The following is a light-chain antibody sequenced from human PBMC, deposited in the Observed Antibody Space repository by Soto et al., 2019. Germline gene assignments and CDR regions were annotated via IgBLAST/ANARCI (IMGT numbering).Light chain of an antibody. CDR3: QSFDAGVSGYV. V-gene: IGLV1-40*01. CDR2: GNK. CDR1: GLNLGAGYD. J-gene: IGLJ1*01. Sequence: QSVLTQPPSVSGALGQRVTISCTGSGLNLGAGYDVHWYQQLPGTAPKVVIYGNKIRPSGVPDRFSGSKSGTSASLAITGLQAEDEAEYYCQSFDAGVSGYVFGPGTKVTVL.